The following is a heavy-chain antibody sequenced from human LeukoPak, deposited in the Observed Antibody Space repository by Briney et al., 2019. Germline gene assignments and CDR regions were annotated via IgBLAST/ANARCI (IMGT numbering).Heavy chain of an antibody. J-gene: IGHJ4*02. Sequence: PGGSLRLSCEASGFNFRTYWMHWVRQVPGKGLVWVSRIKGDGSITTYADSVKGRFTISRDNAKNTLYLQMNSLRAEDTAVYYCVRGGDGYNPCQRWGRGTLVTVS. CDR2: IKGDGSIT. V-gene: IGHV3-74*01. D-gene: IGHD5-24*01. CDR3: VRGGDGYNPCQR. CDR1: GFNFRTYW.